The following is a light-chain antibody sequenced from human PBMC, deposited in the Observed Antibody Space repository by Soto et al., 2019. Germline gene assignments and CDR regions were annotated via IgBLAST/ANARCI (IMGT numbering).Light chain of an antibody. Sequence: QSALTQPPSASGSPGQSVTISCTGTSSDVGGYQYVSWFQQKSGKAPKLIIYAVNERPSGVPDRFSGSKSDNTASLTVSGLQAEDEAEYYCCAYAGLNNVLFGGWTQLTVL. CDR2: AVN. CDR3: CAYAGLNNVL. CDR1: SSDVGGYQY. J-gene: IGLJ2*01. V-gene: IGLV2-8*01.